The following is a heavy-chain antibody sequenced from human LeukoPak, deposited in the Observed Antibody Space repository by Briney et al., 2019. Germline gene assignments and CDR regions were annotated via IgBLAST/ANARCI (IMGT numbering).Heavy chain of an antibody. J-gene: IGHJ5*02. Sequence: GGSLRLSCAASGFPFSGYAVHWVRQSSGKGLEWVGHIDKKDNLYATAYAESVKGRFTISRDDSKDTAFLHMDSLKTEDTALYYCTRDRGTYNWIDPWGQGTLVTVSS. V-gene: IGHV3-73*01. D-gene: IGHD2-15*01. CDR2: IDKKDNLYAT. CDR3: TRDRGTYNWIDP. CDR1: GFPFSGYA.